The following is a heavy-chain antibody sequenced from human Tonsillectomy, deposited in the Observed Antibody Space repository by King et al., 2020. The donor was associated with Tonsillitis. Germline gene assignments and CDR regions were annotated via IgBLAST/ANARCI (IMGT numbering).Heavy chain of an antibody. CDR2: IYYSGST. CDR3: ARGSRLEIYYFDY. Sequence: QLQESGPGLVKPSETLSLTCTVSGGSISSSSYYWGWIRQPPGKGLEWIGSIYYSGSTYYNPSLKSRVTMSVDTSNNQFSLKLSSVTAADTAVYYCARGSRLEIYYFDYWGQGTLVTVSS. D-gene: IGHD5-24*01. J-gene: IGHJ4*02. V-gene: IGHV4-39*01. CDR1: GGSISSSSYY.